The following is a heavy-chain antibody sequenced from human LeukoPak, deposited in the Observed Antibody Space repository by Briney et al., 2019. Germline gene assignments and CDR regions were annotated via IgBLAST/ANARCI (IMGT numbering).Heavy chain of an antibody. Sequence: GGSLRLSCAASGFTFSTYGMHWVRQAPGKGLEWVAVIWYDGSNKYYADSVKGRFTISRDNSKNTLYLQMNSLRAEDTAVYYCAKDLRRELAWFDPWGQGTLVTVSS. CDR3: AKDLRRELAWFDP. D-gene: IGHD1-26*01. V-gene: IGHV3-30*02. CDR1: GFTFSTYG. J-gene: IGHJ5*02. CDR2: IWYDGSNK.